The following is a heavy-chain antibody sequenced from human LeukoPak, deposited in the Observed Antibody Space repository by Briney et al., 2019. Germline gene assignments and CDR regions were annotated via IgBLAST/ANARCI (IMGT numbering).Heavy chain of an antibody. CDR3: ARLITMVRGVIAPGMDV. J-gene: IGHJ6*02. Sequence: GGSLRLSCAASGFTFSSYSMNWVRQAPGKGLEWVSSISSSSSYIYYADSVKGRFTISRDNAKNSLYLQMNSLRAEDTAVYYCARLITMVRGVIAPGMDVWGQGTTVTVSS. CDR1: GFTFSSYS. D-gene: IGHD3-10*01. V-gene: IGHV3-21*01. CDR2: ISSSSSYI.